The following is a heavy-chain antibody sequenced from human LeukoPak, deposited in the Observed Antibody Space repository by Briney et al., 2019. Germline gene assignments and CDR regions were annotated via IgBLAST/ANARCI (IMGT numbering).Heavy chain of an antibody. J-gene: IGHJ4*02. Sequence: GGSLRLSCAASGFTFSSYAMTRVRQAPGKGLEWVSAITGGGDTTYYADSVKGRFTISRDNAKKSLYLQMNSLGADDTAVYYCARGGGHCSSHSCSSLPLDYWGQGVLVTVS. CDR3: ARGGGHCSSHSCSSLPLDY. CDR2: ITGGGDTT. V-gene: IGHV3-23*01. D-gene: IGHD2-15*01. CDR1: GFTFSSYA.